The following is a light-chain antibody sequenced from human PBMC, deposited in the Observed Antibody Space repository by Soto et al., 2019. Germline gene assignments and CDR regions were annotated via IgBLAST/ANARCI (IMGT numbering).Light chain of an antibody. Sequence: QSLLTQPASVSGSPGQSITISCTGTSSDVGGYNYVSWYQQHPGKAPKLMIYDVSNRPSGVSNRFSGSKSGNTASLTISGLQAEDEADYYCSSYTSSSTLDYVFGTGTKVTVL. V-gene: IGLV2-14*01. J-gene: IGLJ1*01. CDR3: SSYTSSSTLDYV. CDR1: SSDVGGYNY. CDR2: DVS.